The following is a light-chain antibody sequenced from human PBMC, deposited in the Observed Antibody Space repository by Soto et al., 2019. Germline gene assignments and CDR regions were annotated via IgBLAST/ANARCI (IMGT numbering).Light chain of an antibody. Sequence: DIQMTQSPSTLSASVEDRVTITCRASQSIRTWLAWYQQKPGKAPKVLIYAASTLQSGVPSRFSGSGSGTDFSLTISSLQPDDFATYFCQQYQSYATFGQGTKVEIK. CDR3: QQYQSYAT. CDR2: AAS. V-gene: IGKV1-5*01. J-gene: IGKJ1*01. CDR1: QSIRTW.